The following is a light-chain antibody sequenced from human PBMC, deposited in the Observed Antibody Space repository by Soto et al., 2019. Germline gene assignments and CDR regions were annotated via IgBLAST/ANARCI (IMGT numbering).Light chain of an antibody. CDR2: AAS. J-gene: IGKJ5*01. CDR3: QQHETLIT. Sequence: EIVLTQSPGTLSLSPGERATLSCRASQSVSAIYLAWYQQKPGQAPRLLIYAASSRATGIPDRFSGSGSGTDFTLTINRLEPEDFVVYYCQQHETLITFGQGTRLEIK. V-gene: IGKV3-20*01. CDR1: QSVSAIY.